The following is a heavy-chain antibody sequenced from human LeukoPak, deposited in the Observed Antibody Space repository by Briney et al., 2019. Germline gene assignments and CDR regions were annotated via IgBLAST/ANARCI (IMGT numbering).Heavy chain of an antibody. CDR2: IYYSGST. V-gene: IGHV4-39*01. Sequence: SETLSLTCTVSGGSISSSSYFWGWIRQPPGKGLEWIGNIYYSGSTYYNPSLKSRVTISVDTSKNQFSPKLSSVTAADTAVYYCARRLAAAFDYWGQGTLVTVSS. CDR1: GGSISSSSYF. J-gene: IGHJ4*02. CDR3: ARRLAAAFDY. D-gene: IGHD6-13*01.